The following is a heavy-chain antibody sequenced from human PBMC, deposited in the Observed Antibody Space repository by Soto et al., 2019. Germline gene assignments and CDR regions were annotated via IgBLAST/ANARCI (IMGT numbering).Heavy chain of an antibody. J-gene: IGHJ4*02. CDR1: GGTFSSYA. D-gene: IGHD3-22*01. CDR3: ARIGYDSSGYYYSFDY. Sequence: SVKVSCKXSGGTFSSYAISWVRQAPGQGLEWMGGIIPIFGTANYAQKFQGRVTITADKSTSTAYMELSSLRSEDTAVYYRARIGYDSSGYYYSFDYWGQGTLGTVSS. V-gene: IGHV1-69*06. CDR2: IIPIFGTA.